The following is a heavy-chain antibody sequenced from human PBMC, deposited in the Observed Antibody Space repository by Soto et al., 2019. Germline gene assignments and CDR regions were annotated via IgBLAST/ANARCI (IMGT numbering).Heavy chain of an antibody. J-gene: IGHJ6*03. V-gene: IGHV3-53*04. D-gene: IGHD5-12*01. Sequence: GGSLRLSCAASGFTVSSNYMSWVRQAPGKGLEWVSVIYSGGSTYYADSVKGRFTISRHNSKNTLYLQMNSLRAEDTAVYYCARNTIVATIRYYYYYMDVWGKGTTVTVSS. CDR1: GFTVSSNY. CDR2: IYSGGST. CDR3: ARNTIVATIRYYYYYMDV.